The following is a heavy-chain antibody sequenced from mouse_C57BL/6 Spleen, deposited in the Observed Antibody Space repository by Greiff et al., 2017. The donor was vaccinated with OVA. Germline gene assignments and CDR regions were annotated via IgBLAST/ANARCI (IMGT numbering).Heavy chain of an antibody. D-gene: IGHD2-13*01. J-gene: IGHJ2*01. CDR3: ARLPGEGFDY. V-gene: IGHV1-42*01. Sequence: VHVKQSGPELVKPGASVKISCKASGYSFTGYYMNWVKQSPEKSLEWIGEINPSTGGTTYNQKFKAKATLTVDKSSSTAYMQLKSLTSEDSAVYYCARLPGEGFDYWGQGTTLTVSS. CDR2: INPSTGGT. CDR1: GYSFTGYY.